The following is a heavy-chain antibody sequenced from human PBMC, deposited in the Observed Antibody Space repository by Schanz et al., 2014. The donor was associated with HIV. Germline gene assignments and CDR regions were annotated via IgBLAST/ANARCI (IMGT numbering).Heavy chain of an antibody. CDR2: TSYDGTKK. V-gene: IGHV3-30*18. D-gene: IGHD3-22*01. CDR1: GFNFNSYG. J-gene: IGHJ6*02. Sequence: QVQLAESGGGVVRPGRSLRLSCAASGFNFNSYGMHWVRQAPGKGLEWVAVTSYDGTKKHYADSVKGRFTISRDNSKNSLSLLIKSLRAEDAAVYYCAKDRNYYESKYRGKGNYYYYYGMDVWGQGTTVTVSS. CDR3: AKDRNYYESKYRGKGNYYYYYGMDV.